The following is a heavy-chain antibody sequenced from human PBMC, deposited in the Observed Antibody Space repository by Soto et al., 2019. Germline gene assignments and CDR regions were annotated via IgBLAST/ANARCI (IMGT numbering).Heavy chain of an antibody. D-gene: IGHD3-22*01. CDR1: GGTFSSYV. V-gene: IGHV1-69*13. CDR2: VSPIFWTP. Sequence: SVKVSCMGCGGTFSSYVSSWVRQARGQGLEWMGGVSPIFWTPNYAQKCQGRVTIIADESTTTAYMELTSLSAEDRDVYYCATPSHYDNGGYYQAFDYWGQGTLVTVSS. CDR3: ATPSHYDNGGYYQAFDY. J-gene: IGHJ4*02.